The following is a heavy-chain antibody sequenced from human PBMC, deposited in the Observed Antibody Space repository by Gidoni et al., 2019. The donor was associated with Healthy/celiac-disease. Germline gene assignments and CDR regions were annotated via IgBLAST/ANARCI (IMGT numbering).Heavy chain of an antibody. J-gene: IGHJ6*02. CDR2: ISYDGSNK. CDR3: ARVAGGTTVITYYYGMDV. Sequence: GFTFSSYAMHWVRQAPGKGLEWVAVISYDGSNKYYADSVKGRFTISRDNSKNTLYLQMNSLRAEDTAVYYCARVAGGTTVITYYYGMDVWGQGTTVTVSS. CDR1: GFTFSSYA. D-gene: IGHD4-17*01. V-gene: IGHV3-30-3*01.